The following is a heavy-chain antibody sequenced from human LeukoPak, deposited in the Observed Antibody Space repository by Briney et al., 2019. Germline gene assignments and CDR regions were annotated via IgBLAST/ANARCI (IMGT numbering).Heavy chain of an antibody. Sequence: SETLSLTCTVSGGSVNNNAYYWGWVRQPPGKGLEYIGNVYYSGITYYNPSLQSRVTISVDTSNNQFSLELSSVTAADTAVYYCARSDYSGYFDYWGQGTLVSVSS. V-gene: IGHV4-39*01. CDR1: GGSVNNNAYY. CDR2: VYYSGIT. CDR3: ARSDYSGYFDY. J-gene: IGHJ4*02. D-gene: IGHD4-11*01.